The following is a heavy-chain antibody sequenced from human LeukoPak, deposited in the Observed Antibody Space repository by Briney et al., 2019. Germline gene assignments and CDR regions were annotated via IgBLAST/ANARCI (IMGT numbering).Heavy chain of an antibody. J-gene: IGHJ2*01. V-gene: IGHV4-59*01. Sequence: SETLSLTCTVSGGSISGYYWSWIRQLPGKGLEWIGYIYYSGSTNYNPSLKSRVTISVDTSKNQFSLKLSSVTAADTAVYYCARLVWWPAAMDGWYFDLWGRGTLVTVSS. CDR3: ARLVWWPAAMDGWYFDL. D-gene: IGHD2-2*01. CDR1: GGSISGYY. CDR2: IYYSGST.